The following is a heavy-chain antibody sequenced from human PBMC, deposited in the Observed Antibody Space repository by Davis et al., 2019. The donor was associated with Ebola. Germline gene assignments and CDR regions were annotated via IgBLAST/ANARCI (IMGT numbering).Heavy chain of an antibody. CDR1: GFTFSNYA. D-gene: IGHD6-19*01. J-gene: IGHJ4*02. CDR3: ARGSGWYDLEIEY. Sequence: GESLKISCAASGFTFSNYAIHWVRQAPGKGLEWVAAISYDGSNKYYADSVKGRFTISRDNSKNTLWLQMNSLRAEDTAVYYCARGSGWYDLEIEYWGQGTLVTVSS. V-gene: IGHV3-30-3*01. CDR2: ISYDGSNK.